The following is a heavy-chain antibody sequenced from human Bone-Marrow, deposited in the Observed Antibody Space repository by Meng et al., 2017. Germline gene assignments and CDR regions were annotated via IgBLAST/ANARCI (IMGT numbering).Heavy chain of an antibody. V-gene: IGHV3-66*02. CDR2: IYSGGST. J-gene: IGHJ1*01. CDR3: ARGSGYHTTEYFQH. D-gene: IGHD3-22*01. CDR1: GFTVSSNY. Sequence: LSLTCAASGFTVSSNYMSWVRQAPGKGLEWVSVIYSGGSTYYADSVKGRFTISRDNSKNTLYLQMNSLRAEDTAVYYCARGSGYHTTEYFQHWGQGTLVTVSS.